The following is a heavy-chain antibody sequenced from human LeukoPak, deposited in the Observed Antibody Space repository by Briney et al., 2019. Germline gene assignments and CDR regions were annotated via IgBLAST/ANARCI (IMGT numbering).Heavy chain of an antibody. Sequence: GGSLTLSCAASGFNDIRSYMIWVRQAPGKGLEWVSVVYAGGSTYYADSVKGRFTISRDNSKNTLYLQLDSLRAEDAAVYYCARDNSGRYGMDVWGQGTTVAVS. J-gene: IGHJ6*02. CDR2: VYAGGST. D-gene: IGHD2-21*01. CDR1: GFNDIRSY. CDR3: ARDNSGRYGMDV. V-gene: IGHV3-66*01.